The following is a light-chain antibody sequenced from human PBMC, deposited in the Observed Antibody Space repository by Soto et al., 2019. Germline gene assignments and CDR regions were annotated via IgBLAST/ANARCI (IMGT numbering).Light chain of an antibody. CDR2: GAS. CDR3: QQYGSSPPFT. CDR1: QSVSSTY. V-gene: IGKV3-20*01. Sequence: EIVLTQSPGTLSLSPGERATLSCRASQSVSSTYLGWYQQKPGQAPRLLIYGASSRATGIPDRFSGSGSGTDFTLTISRLEHEDISVYYCQQYGSSPPFTFGQGTKLEIK. J-gene: IGKJ2*01.